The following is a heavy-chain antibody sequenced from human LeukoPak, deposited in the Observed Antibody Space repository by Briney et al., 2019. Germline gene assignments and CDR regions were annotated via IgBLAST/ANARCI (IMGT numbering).Heavy chain of an antibody. J-gene: IGHJ4*02. CDR3: TTGPASGYYLRGDY. V-gene: IGHV3-15*01. D-gene: IGHD3-22*01. CDR1: GFTFSNAW. CDR2: IKSKTDGGTT. Sequence: PGGSLRLSCAASGFTFSNAWMSWVRQAPGKGLEWVGRIKSKTDGGTTDYAAPVKGRFTISRDDSKNTLYLQMNSLKTEDTAVYYCTTGPASGYYLRGDYWGQGTLVTVSS.